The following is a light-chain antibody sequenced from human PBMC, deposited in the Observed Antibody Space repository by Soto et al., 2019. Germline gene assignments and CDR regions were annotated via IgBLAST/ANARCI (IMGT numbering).Light chain of an antibody. CDR1: NSDVGGYNY. J-gene: IGLJ2*01. V-gene: IGLV2-14*01. CDR3: SSYTSSSTPVV. Sequence: QSVLTQPASVSGSPGQSITISCTGTNSDVGGYNYVSWYQQHPGKAPKLMIYEVSNRPSGVSNRFSGSKSGNTASLTISGLQAEDEADYYCSSYTSSSTPVVFGGGTKLTVL. CDR2: EVS.